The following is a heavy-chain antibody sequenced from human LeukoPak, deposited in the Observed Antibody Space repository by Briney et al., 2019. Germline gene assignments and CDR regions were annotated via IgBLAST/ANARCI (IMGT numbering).Heavy chain of an antibody. D-gene: IGHD3/OR15-3a*01. CDR2: FDPEDGET. V-gene: IGHV1-24*01. Sequence: ASVKVSCKVSGYTLTKLSMHWVRQAPGKGLEWMGGFDPEDGETIYAQKFQGRVTMTEDTSTDTAYMELSSLRSEDTAVYYCATADWDRNVYYYYYGMDVWGQGTTVTVSS. J-gene: IGHJ6*02. CDR3: ATADWDRNVYYYYYGMDV. CDR1: GYTLTKLS.